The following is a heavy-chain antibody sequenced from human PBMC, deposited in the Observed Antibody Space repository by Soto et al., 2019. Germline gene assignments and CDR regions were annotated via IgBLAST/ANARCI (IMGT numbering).Heavy chain of an antibody. J-gene: IGHJ4*02. D-gene: IGHD5-12*01. Sequence: QVQLVESGGGVVQPGRSLRLSCAASGFTFSSYGMHWVRQAPGKGLEWVAVISYDGSNKYYADSVKGRFTISRDNSKNTLYLQMNSLRAEDTAVYYCARPRDGYSGYDFVYWGQGTLVTVSS. CDR2: ISYDGSNK. CDR3: ARPRDGYSGYDFVY. CDR1: GFTFSSYG. V-gene: IGHV3-30*03.